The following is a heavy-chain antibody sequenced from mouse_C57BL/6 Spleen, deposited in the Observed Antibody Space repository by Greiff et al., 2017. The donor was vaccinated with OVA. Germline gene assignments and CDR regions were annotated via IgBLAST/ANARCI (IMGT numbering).Heavy chain of an antibody. CDR3: ASLIGNYFDY. J-gene: IGHJ2*01. D-gene: IGHD1-1*01. Sequence: EVKLQQSGPELVKPGASVKISCKASGYTFTDYYMNWVKQSHGKSLEWIGDINPNNGGTSYNQKFKGKATLTVDKSSSTAYMELRSLTSEDSAVYYCASLIGNYFDYWGQGTTLTVSS. CDR2: INPNNGGT. V-gene: IGHV1-26*01. CDR1: GYTFTDYY.